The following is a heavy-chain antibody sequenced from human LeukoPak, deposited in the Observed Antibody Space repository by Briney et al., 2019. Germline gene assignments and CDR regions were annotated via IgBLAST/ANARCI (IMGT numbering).Heavy chain of an antibody. V-gene: IGHV4-59*01. J-gene: IGHJ3*02. Sequence: SETLSLTCTVPGGSISSYYWSWIRQPPGKGLEWIGYIYYSGSTNYNPSLKSRVTISVDTSKNQFSLKLSSVTAADTAVYYCARGILRFPHAFDIWGQGTMVTVSS. D-gene: IGHD3-3*01. CDR1: GGSISSYY. CDR3: ARGILRFPHAFDI. CDR2: IYYSGST.